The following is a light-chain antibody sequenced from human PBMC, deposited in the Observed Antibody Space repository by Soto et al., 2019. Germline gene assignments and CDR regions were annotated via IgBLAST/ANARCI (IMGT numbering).Light chain of an antibody. CDR3: GTWDSSLSAVV. V-gene: IGLV1-51*01. CDR2: DKN. J-gene: IGLJ2*01. CDR1: SSNIGSNY. Sequence: QSVLTQPPSVSAAPGQKVTISCSGSSSNIGSNYVSWYQQFPGTAPKLLIYDKNNRPSGIPDRFSGSRSGTSASLGITGLQTGDEADYYCGTWDSSLSAVVFGGGTKVTVL.